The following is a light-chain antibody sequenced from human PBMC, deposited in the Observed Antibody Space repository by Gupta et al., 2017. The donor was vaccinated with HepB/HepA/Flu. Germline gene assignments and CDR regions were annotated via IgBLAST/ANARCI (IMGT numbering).Light chain of an antibody. CDR3: QQEGSSPRT. J-gene: IGKJ1*01. CDR1: QSLSSSY. V-gene: IGKV3-20*01. Sequence: EIVLTQSPGTLSLSPGERATLSCRASQSLSSSYLAWSQQKPGQAPRLLIYGASRRATGIPDRFSGSGSGTDFTLTISRLEPEDFAVYYCQQEGSSPRTFGQGTKVEIK. CDR2: GAS.